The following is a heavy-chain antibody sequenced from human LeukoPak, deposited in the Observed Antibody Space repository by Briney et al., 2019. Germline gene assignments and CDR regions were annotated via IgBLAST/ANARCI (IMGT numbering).Heavy chain of an antibody. V-gene: IGHV4-38-2*02. CDR1: GYSISSGYY. D-gene: IGHD2-2*01. CDR2: IYHSGST. Sequence: PSETLSLTCTVSGYSISSGYYWGWIRQPPGKGLEWIGRIYHSGSTYYNPPLKSRVTLSVDTSKTQFSLKLSSVTAADTAVYYCARVGPAASRAYYYYMDVWGKGTTVTVSS. J-gene: IGHJ6*03. CDR3: ARVGPAASRAYYYYMDV.